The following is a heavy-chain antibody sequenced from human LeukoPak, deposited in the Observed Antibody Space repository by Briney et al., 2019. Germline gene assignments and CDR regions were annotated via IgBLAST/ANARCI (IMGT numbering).Heavy chain of an antibody. D-gene: IGHD2-21*01. CDR2: IYYDGNT. CDR3: ARDQRMSVDLDAFDI. CDR1: GGSISGYY. Sequence: PSETLSLTCTVSGGSISGYYWSWIRQPPGKGLEWIGYIYYDGNTNYNPSVKSQVTISLDMSKKQISLKLGSVTAADTAVYYCARDQRMSVDLDAFDIWGQGTMVTVSS. J-gene: IGHJ3*02. V-gene: IGHV4-59*01.